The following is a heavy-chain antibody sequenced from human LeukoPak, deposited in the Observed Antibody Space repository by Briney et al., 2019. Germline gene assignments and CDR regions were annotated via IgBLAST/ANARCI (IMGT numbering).Heavy chain of an antibody. D-gene: IGHD2-2*01. CDR3: AREYCSSTSCSNWFDP. J-gene: IGHJ5*02. CDR1: GYTFTGYY. CDR2: INPNTGYT. V-gene: IGHV1-2*02. Sequence: ASVKVSCKTSGYTFTGYYIHWVRQAPGQGLEWMGWINPNTGYTRYVPKFQGRVTMTRDTSISTAYMELSRLRSDDTAVYYCAREYCSSTSCSNWFDPWGQGTLVTVSS.